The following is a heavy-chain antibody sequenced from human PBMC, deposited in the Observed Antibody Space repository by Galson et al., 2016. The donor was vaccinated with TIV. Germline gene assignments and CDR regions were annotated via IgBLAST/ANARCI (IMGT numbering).Heavy chain of an antibody. J-gene: IGHJ3*01. V-gene: IGHV3-53*01. D-gene: IGHD2-2*01. CDR3: ARVQESPAAVEAFDV. CDR1: GFAVSSNQ. Sequence: SCAASGFAVSSNQMNWVRQAPGKGLEWVSTIYSGGTPEYADAVKGRFIISRDTLKNTVSLQMNTLRTEDTAVYFCARVQESPAAVEAFDVGGQATLVTVYS. CDR2: IYSGGTP.